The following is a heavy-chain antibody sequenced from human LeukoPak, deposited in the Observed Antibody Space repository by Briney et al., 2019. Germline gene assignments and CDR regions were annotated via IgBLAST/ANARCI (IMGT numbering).Heavy chain of an antibody. CDR2: MNPNSGNT. CDR1: GYTFTSCD. J-gene: IGHJ4*02. D-gene: IGHD6-19*01. CDR3: TRGSSGRRDN. Sequence: ASVKVSCKASGYTFTSCDINWVRQAPGQGLEWMGWMNPNSGNTGYGQSFQGRITMTRDISIGTAYMELSNLTSEDTAIYYCTRGSSGRRDNWGQGTLVTVSS. V-gene: IGHV1-8*01.